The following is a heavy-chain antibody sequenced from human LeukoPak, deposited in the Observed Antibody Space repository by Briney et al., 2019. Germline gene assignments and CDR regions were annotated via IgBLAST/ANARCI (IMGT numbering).Heavy chain of an antibody. D-gene: IGHD1-26*01. CDR2: ISSNGGST. J-gene: IGHJ4*02. CDR3: AKDQVGATDVWGYFDY. V-gene: IGHV3-64*01. Sequence: PGGSLRLSCAASGFTFSSYAMHWVRQAPGKGLEYVSAISSNGGSTYYANSVKGRFTISRDNSKNTLYLQMNSLRAEDTAVYYCAKDQVGATDVWGYFDYWGQGTLVTVSS. CDR1: GFTFSSYA.